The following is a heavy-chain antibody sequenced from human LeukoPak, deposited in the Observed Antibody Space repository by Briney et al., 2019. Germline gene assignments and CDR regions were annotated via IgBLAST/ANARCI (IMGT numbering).Heavy chain of an antibody. V-gene: IGHV4-4*07. D-gene: IGHD1-1*01. CDR1: GGSISSYY. CDR2: IYTSGST. CDR3: AREGRGTTRTTWLSYYFDY. J-gene: IGHJ4*02. Sequence: SETLSLTCTVSGGSISSYYWSWIRQPAGKGLEWIGRIYTSGSTNYNPSLKSRVTMSVDTSKNQFSLKLSSVTAADTAVYYCAREGRGTTRTTWLSYYFDYWGQGTLVTVSS.